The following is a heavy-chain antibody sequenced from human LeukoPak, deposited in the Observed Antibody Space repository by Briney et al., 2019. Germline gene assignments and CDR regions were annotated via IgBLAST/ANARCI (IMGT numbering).Heavy chain of an antibody. CDR1: GYTFTSYA. J-gene: IGHJ4*02. Sequence: ASVKVSCKASGYTFTSYAMNWVRQAPGQGLEWMGWINTNTGNPTYAQGFTGRFVFALDTSVSTAYLQISSLKAEDTAVYYCAREAYSSSWYYFDYWGQGTLVTVSS. V-gene: IGHV7-4-1*02. CDR2: INTNTGNP. D-gene: IGHD6-13*01. CDR3: AREAYSSSWYYFDY.